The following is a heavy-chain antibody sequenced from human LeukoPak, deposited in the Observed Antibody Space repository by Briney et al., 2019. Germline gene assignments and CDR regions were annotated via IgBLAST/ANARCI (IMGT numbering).Heavy chain of an antibody. CDR3: ARGDGFHYFDY. CDR1: GFTFSSYS. CDR2: ISSSTTNI. Sequence: GGSLRLSCVVSGFTFSSYSMNWVRQAPGKGLEWASFISSSTTNIYYADSVKGRFTISRDTARNSLYLQMSSLRDEDTAVYYCARGDGFHYFDYWGQGALVTVSS. V-gene: IGHV3-48*02. J-gene: IGHJ4*02. D-gene: IGHD5-24*01.